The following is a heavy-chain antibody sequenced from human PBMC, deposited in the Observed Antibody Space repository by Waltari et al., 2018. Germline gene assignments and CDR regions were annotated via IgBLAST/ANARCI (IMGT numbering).Heavy chain of an antibody. J-gene: IGHJ4*02. CDR3: ARARITMVRGIYYYFDY. CDR1: GGTFSSYA. Sequence: QVQLVQSGAEVKKPGSSVKVSCKASGGTFSSYAISWVRQAPGQGLEWMGGFIPILCTANYAQKCQGRVTITADESTSTAYIELSSLRSEDTAVYYCARARITMVRGIYYYFDYWGQGTLVTVSS. D-gene: IGHD3-10*01. V-gene: IGHV1-69*01. CDR2: FIPILCTA.